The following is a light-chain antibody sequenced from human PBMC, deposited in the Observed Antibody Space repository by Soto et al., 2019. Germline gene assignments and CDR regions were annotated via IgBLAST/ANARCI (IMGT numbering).Light chain of an antibody. V-gene: IGKV3-20*01. Sequence: DTVLTQSPGTLSLTSGERATLSCRASQSISGTYLAWYQQKPGQAPRLLIYSASTRATGIPDRFSGSGSGTDFTLAITRLEPQPFAPYSGQHYCTSPSTFGRGTKV. CDR1: QSISGTY. J-gene: IGKJ1*01. CDR2: SAS. CDR3: QHYCTSPST.